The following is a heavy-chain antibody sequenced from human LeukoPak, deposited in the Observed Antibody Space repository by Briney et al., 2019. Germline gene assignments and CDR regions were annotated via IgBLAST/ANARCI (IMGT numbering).Heavy chain of an antibody. D-gene: IGHD6-19*01. Sequence: GGSLRLSCAASGFTFSSFAMHWVRQAPGKGLEYLSAIYSDGSRTYYADSVKGRFAISRDNSKNTLYFEMSSLRVEDTAVYYCVKSPGSGWPVWGQGTLLTVSS. CDR2: IYSDGSRT. J-gene: IGHJ4*02. CDR3: VKSPGSGWPV. CDR1: GFTFSSFA. V-gene: IGHV3-64D*06.